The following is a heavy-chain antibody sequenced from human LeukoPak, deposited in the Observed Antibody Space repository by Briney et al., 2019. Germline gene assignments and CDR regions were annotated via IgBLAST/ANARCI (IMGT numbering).Heavy chain of an antibody. CDR3: ATRPARGSGPYYPYFDY. J-gene: IGHJ4*02. CDR1: GGSISGSY. CDR2: IYYSGNT. V-gene: IGHV4-59*12. D-gene: IGHD3-22*01. Sequence: SETLSLTCTVSGGSISGSYWSWIRQPPGKGLEWIGYIYYSGNTNYNPSLESRVTISVDTSKTQFSLKLTSVTAADTAVYYCATRPARGSGPYYPYFDYWGQGALVTVSS.